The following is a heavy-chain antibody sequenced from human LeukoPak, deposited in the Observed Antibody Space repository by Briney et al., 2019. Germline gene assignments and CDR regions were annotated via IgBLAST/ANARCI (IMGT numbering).Heavy chain of an antibody. CDR1: GRSISSYY. CDR3: ARVLFYGSGEVTDF. D-gene: IGHD3-10*01. Sequence: PSETLSLTCTLYGRSISSYYWRSPPQPPGEGREYIGYIYYSGSTNYNPSLKSRITISVDTSKNQFSLKLSSVTAADTAVYYCARVLFYGSGEVTDFWGQGTLVSVSS. CDR2: IYYSGST. V-gene: IGHV4-59*01. J-gene: IGHJ4*02.